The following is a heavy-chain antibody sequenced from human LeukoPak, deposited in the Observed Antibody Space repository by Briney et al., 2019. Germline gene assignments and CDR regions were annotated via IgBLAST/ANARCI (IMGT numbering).Heavy chain of an antibody. D-gene: IGHD1-26*01. CDR3: ARGRVGATCYFDY. J-gene: IGHJ4*02. CDR1: GGSISSYY. V-gene: IGHV4-59*01. CDR2: IYYSGST. Sequence: ALETLSLTCTVSGGSISSYYWSWIRQPPGKGLEWIGYIYYSGSTNYNPSLKSRVTISVDTSKNQFSLKLSSVTAADTAVYYCARGRVGATCYFDYWGQGTLVTVSS.